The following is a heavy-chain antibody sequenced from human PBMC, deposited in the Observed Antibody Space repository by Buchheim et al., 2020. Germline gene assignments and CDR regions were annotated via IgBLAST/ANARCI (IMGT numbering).Heavy chain of an antibody. J-gene: IGHJ4*02. V-gene: IGHV3-30*04. CDR1: GISFGRYS. Sequence: QVQLVESGGGVVQPGRSLRLSCAASGISFGRYSMHWVRQAPGKGLEWVAVISDDATRTNYADSVRGRFTISRDNSRNTLYLQMGSLRLDDTAVFYCASDLSGGGLDYWGQGTL. CDR2: ISDDATRT. CDR3: ASDLSGGGLDY. D-gene: IGHD2-15*01.